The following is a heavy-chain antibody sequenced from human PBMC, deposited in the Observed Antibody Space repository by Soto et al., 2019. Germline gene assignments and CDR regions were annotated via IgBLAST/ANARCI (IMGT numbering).Heavy chain of an antibody. Sequence: EASVKVSCKASGYTFTSYGISWVRQAPGQGLEWMGWISAYNGNTNYAQKLQGRVTMTTDTSTSTAYMELRSLRSDDTAVYYCARVARGSSWYFSNWFDPWGQGTLVTVSS. D-gene: IGHD6-13*01. J-gene: IGHJ5*02. CDR2: ISAYNGNT. CDR1: GYTFTSYG. V-gene: IGHV1-18*01. CDR3: ARVARGSSWYFSNWFDP.